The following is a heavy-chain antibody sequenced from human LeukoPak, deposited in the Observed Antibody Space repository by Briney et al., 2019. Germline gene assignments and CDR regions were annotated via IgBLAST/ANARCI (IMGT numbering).Heavy chain of an antibody. D-gene: IGHD3-22*01. CDR3: AKGSYYDSSGSFYFDY. CDR2: ISGSDDNT. J-gene: IGHJ4*02. V-gene: IGHV3-23*01. CDR1: GFTVSSNY. Sequence: SGGSLRLSCAASGFTVSSNYMSWVRQAPGKGLEWVSGISGSDDNTYYADSVKGRFTISRDNSKNTLYVQVNSLGTEDTAAYYCAKGSYYDSSGSFYFDYWGQGTLVTVSS.